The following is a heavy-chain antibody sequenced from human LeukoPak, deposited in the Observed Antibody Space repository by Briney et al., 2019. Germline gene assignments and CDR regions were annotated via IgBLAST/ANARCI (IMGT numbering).Heavy chain of an antibody. D-gene: IGHD1-14*01. CDR2: IIPIFGTA. J-gene: IGHJ5*02. CDR1: GGTFSSYA. V-gene: IGHV1-69*13. CDR3: AAWRRNNRWFDP. Sequence: ASVKVSCKASGGTFSSYAISWVRQAPGQGLEWMGGIIPIFGTANYAQKFQGRVTITADESTSTAYMELSSLRSEDTAVYYCAAWRRNNRWFDPWGQGTLVTVSS.